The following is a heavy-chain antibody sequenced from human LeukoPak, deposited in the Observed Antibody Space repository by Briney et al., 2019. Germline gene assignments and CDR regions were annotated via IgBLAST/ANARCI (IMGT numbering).Heavy chain of an antibody. CDR1: GYIITELS. D-gene: IGHD3-10*01. Sequence: GASVKVSCKVSGYIITELSMHWVRQAPGKGLEWMGSFDPEDGETIYAQKFQGRVTMTEDTSTDTVYMELSSLRSEDTAVYYCATDSNYYGSGSLDYWGQGTLVTVSS. CDR2: FDPEDGET. CDR3: ATDSNYYGSGSLDY. V-gene: IGHV1-24*01. J-gene: IGHJ4*02.